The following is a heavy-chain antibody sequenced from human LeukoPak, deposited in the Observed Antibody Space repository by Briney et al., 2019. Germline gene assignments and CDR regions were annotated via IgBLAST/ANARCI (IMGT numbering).Heavy chain of an antibody. CDR3: ARPMTGTGLTYYYYGMDI. Sequence: ASVKVSCKASGYTFTDYYIHWVRQAPGQGLEWMGWINPKNAGTNYGPKFQGRVTVTRDTSISTAYMELNSLRSEDTALYYCARPMTGTGLTYYYYGMDIWGQGTTVTVSS. CDR1: GYTFTDYY. D-gene: IGHD1-1*01. CDR2: INPKNAGT. J-gene: IGHJ6*02. V-gene: IGHV1-2*02.